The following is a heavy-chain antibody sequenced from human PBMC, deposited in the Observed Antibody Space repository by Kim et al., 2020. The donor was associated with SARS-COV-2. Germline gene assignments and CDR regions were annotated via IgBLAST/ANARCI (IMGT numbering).Heavy chain of an antibody. CDR2: ISAYNGNT. Sequence: ASVKVSCKASGYTFTSYGISWVRQAPGQGLEWMGWISAYNGNTNYAQKLQGRVTMTTDTSTSTAYMELRSLRSADTAVYYCARDVGMVRGVIFRYYGMDVWGQGTTVTVSS. CDR3: ARDVGMVRGVIFRYYGMDV. V-gene: IGHV1-18*01. D-gene: IGHD3-10*01. CDR1: GYTFTSYG. J-gene: IGHJ6*02.